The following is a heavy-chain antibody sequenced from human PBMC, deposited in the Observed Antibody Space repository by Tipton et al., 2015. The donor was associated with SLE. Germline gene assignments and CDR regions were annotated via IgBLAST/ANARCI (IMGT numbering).Heavy chain of an antibody. CDR1: GASISSHY. J-gene: IGHJ4*02. CDR3: ARVVEYYFDY. Sequence: PGLVKPSETLSLTCTVSGASISSHYWSWIRQFPGKGLEWIGYIYSSGSTYYNPSLKSRLIISIDTSKNQFSLKLTSVTAADTAVYYCARVVEYYFDYWGQGTLVTVSS. V-gene: IGHV4-59*11. CDR2: IYSSGST.